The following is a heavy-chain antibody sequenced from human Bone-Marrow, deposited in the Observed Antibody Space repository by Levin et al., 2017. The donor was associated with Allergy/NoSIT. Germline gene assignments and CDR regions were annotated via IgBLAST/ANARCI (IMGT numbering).Heavy chain of an antibody. CDR2: ICRTNSCL. Sequence: PGGSLRLSCVASGFNFSIYSMTWVRQAPGKGLDWVSSICRTNSCLYYADSVEGRFTVSRDNAKNSLYLQMNSLRAEDTAVYYCARTDIFLWFGRENYHMDVWGKGTAVTVSS. V-gene: IGHV3-21*01. CDR3: ARTDIFLWFGRENYHMDV. CDR1: GFNFSIYS. J-gene: IGHJ6*03. D-gene: IGHD3-10*01.